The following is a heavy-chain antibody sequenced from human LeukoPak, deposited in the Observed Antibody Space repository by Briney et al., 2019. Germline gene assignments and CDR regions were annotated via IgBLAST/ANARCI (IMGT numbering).Heavy chain of an antibody. CDR3: ARVKSRWLQFLELNHFDY. J-gene: IGHJ4*02. D-gene: IGHD5-24*01. Sequence: SETLSLTCTVSGGSISSSSYYWGWIRQPPGKGLEWIGSIYYSGSTYYNPSLKSRVTISVDTSKNQFSLKLSSVTAADTAVYYCARVKSRWLQFLELNHFDYWGQGTLVTASS. CDR1: GGSISSSSYY. V-gene: IGHV4-39*07. CDR2: IYYSGST.